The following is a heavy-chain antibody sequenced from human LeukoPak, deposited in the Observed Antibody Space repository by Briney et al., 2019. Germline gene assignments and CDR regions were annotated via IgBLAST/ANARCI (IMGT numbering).Heavy chain of an antibody. CDR3: AKRPSDYGDYVSYFDY. D-gene: IGHD4-17*01. CDR1: GFSFISYG. Sequence: AGGSLRLSCAASGFSFISYGMHWVRKAPGKGLEWVGVITDDGRSKDYADSVKSRFTISRDNSKDPLYLQINSLRAEDTAVYYCAKRPSDYGDYVSYFDYWGQRALVTVSS. V-gene: IGHV3-30*18. J-gene: IGHJ4*02. CDR2: ITDDGRSK.